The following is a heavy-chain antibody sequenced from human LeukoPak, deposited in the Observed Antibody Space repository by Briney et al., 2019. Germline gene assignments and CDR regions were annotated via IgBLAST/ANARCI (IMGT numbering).Heavy chain of an antibody. V-gene: IGHV4-30-2*01. CDR3: ARGYPDYFDY. Sequence: PSETLSLTCAVSGGSISSGGYSWSWIRQPPGKGLEWIGYIYHSGSTYYNPSLKSRVTISVDRSKNQFSLKLSSVTAADTAVYYCARGYPDYFDYWGQGTLVTVSS. J-gene: IGHJ4*02. CDR2: IYHSGST. D-gene: IGHD3-16*02. CDR1: GGSISSGGYS.